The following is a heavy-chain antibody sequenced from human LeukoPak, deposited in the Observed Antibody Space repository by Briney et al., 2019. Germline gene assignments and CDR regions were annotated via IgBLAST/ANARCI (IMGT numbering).Heavy chain of an antibody. CDR1: GFTFSSYG. CDR2: ISYDGSNK. Sequence: PGRSLRLSCAASGFTFSSYGMHWVRQAPGKGLEWVAVISYDGSNKYYADSVKGRFTISRDNSKNTLYLQMNSLRAEDTAVYYCAKDMRHRCHVCADYWGQGTLVTVSS. V-gene: IGHV3-30*18. CDR3: AKDMRHRCHVCADY. J-gene: IGHJ4*02. D-gene: IGHD2-2*01.